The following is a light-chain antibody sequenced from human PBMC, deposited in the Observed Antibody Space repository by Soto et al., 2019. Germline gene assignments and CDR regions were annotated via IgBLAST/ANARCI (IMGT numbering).Light chain of an antibody. CDR1: SSDVGGYHY. V-gene: IGLV2-14*01. J-gene: IGLJ2*01. CDR3: SSYTSSSIVV. CDR2: DVS. Sequence: QSVLTQPASVSGSPGQSITISCTGTSSDVGGYHYVSWYQQHPGKAPKLMIYDVSNRPSGVSNRFSGSKSGNTASLTISGPQAEDEADYYCSSYTSSSIVVFGGGTKLTVL.